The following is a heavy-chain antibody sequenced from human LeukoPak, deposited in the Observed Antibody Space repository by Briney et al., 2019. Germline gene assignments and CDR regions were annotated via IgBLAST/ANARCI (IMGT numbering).Heavy chain of an antibody. CDR1: GYTLTELS. CDR3: ATGSPDAMVPIFDY. V-gene: IGHV1-24*01. J-gene: IGHJ4*02. D-gene: IGHD2-2*01. CDR2: FDPEDGET. Sequence: ASVKVSCKVSGYTLTELSMHWVRQAPGKGLEWMGGFDPEDGETIYAQKFQGRVTMTEDTSTDTAYMELGSLRSEDTAVYYCATGSPDAMVPIFDYWGQGTLVTVSS.